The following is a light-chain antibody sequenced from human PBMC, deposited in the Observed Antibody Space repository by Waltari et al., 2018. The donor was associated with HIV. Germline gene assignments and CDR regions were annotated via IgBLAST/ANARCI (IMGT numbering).Light chain of an antibody. CDR2: TAS. J-gene: IGKJ3*01. CDR3: QQSFSFPLS. V-gene: IGKV1-39*01. Sequence: DIQMTQSPSSLSASVGDTVNIACRASQTISSSLNWYQQTPGKAPRLLISTASTLQSGVPSRFSGSGSGTDFTLTISSLQPDDFATYYGQQSFSFPLSFGPGTRVDIK. CDR1: QTISSS.